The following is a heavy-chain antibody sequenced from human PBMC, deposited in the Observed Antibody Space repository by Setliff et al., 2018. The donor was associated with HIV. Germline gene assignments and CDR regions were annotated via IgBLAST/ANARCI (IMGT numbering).Heavy chain of an antibody. CDR2: IYPGDSDI. CDR3: VRHRSAVAGTRIGYCYYMDV. D-gene: IGHD6-19*01. J-gene: IGHJ6*03. V-gene: IGHV5-51*01. Sequence: GESLTISCEASGYTFTNYWIGWVRQMPGKGLEWMGIIYPGDSDIIYSPSFQGQVTISADKSITTAYLQWSSLKASDTAIYYCVRHRSAVAGTRIGYCYYMDVWGKGTTVTAP. CDR1: GYTFTNYW.